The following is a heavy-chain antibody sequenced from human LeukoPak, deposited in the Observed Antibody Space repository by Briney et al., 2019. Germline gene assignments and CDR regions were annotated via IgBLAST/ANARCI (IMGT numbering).Heavy chain of an antibody. V-gene: IGHV4-61*01. CDR3: ARGARFSFDP. J-gene: IGHJ5*02. CDR1: GGSVSSGSYY. D-gene: IGHD3-3*01. CDR2: IYYSGST. Sequence: PSETLSLTCSVSGGSVSSGSYYWRWLREPPGKGLEWIVYIYYSGSTNYNPSLKSRVTISVDTSKNQFSLKLSSVTAADTAVYHCARGARFSFDPWGQGTLVTVSS.